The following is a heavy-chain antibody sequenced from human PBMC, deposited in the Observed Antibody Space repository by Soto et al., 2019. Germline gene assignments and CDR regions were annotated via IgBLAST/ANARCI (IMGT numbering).Heavy chain of an antibody. D-gene: IGHD2-15*01. V-gene: IGHV5-51*01. Sequence: PGESLKISCKGSGYSFTSYWIGWVRQMPGKGLEWMGIIYPGDSDTRYSPSFQGQVTISADKSISTAYLQWSSLKASDTAMYYCARHPHQYCSGGSCDSGYYYYYMDVWGKGTTVTVSS. CDR3: ARHPHQYCSGGSCDSGYYYYYMDV. J-gene: IGHJ6*03. CDR2: IYPGDSDT. CDR1: GYSFTSYW.